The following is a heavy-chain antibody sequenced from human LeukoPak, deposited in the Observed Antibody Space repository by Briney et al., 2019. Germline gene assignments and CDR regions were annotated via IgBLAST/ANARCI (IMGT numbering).Heavy chain of an antibody. CDR3: VRDKVVDAFDI. Sequence: GGSLRLSCAASGFTVSNNYMSWVRQAPGKGLQWVSIIYSGGSTDYADSVKGRFTISRDNSKNTLYLQMNSLRVEDTAVYYCVRDKVVDAFDIWGQGTMVTVPS. V-gene: IGHV3-53*01. J-gene: IGHJ3*02. CDR2: IYSGGST. D-gene: IGHD2-15*01. CDR1: GFTVSNNY.